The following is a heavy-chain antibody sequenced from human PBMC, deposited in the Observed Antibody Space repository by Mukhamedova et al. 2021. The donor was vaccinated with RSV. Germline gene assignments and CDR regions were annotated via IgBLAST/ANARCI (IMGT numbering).Heavy chain of an antibody. V-gene: IGHV4/OR15-8*01. D-gene: IGHD3-3*01. Sequence: VRQPPGKGLEWIGEIHHSGSPIYKTSLKSRVTISVDKSKNQFYLKMTSVTAAATAVYYCARQGGLSIFGVIIGRYLDSWGQGTL. J-gene: IGHJ4*02. CDR3: ARQGGLSIFGVIIGRYLDS. CDR2: IHHSGSP.